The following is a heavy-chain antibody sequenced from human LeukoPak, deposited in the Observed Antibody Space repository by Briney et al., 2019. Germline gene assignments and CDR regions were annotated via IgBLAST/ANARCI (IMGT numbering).Heavy chain of an antibody. CDR1: GYSIGSAYS. J-gene: IGHJ4*02. D-gene: IGHD6-13*01. CDR3: ARGRGGPLAAAGTEVRYYFDS. Sequence: SETLSLTCAVSGYSIGSAYSWGWIRQPPGKGLEWIATIYHSGSTYYNPSLQSRVTISVDTSENQFSLNLNSVTAADTAVYYCARGRGGPLAAAGTEVRYYFDSWGQGTLVTVSS. CDR2: IYHSGST. V-gene: IGHV4-38-2*01.